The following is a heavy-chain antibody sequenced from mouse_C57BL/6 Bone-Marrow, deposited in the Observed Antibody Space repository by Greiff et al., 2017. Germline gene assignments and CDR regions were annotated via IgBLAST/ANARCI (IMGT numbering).Heavy chain of an antibody. CDR2: INYDGSST. J-gene: IGHJ2*01. D-gene: IGHD1-1*01. CDR1: GFTFSDYY. V-gene: IGHV5-16*01. CDR3: ARGYGSSPYYFDY. Sequence: EVQVVESEGGLVQPGSSMKLSCTASGFTFSDYYMAWVRQVPEKGLEWVANINYDGSSTYYLDSLKSRFIISRDNAKNILYLQMSSLKSEDTATYYCARGYGSSPYYFDYWGQGTTLTVSS.